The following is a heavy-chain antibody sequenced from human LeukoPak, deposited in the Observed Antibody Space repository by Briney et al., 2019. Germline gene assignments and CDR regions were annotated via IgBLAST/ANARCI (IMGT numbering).Heavy chain of an antibody. CDR2: ISAYNGYT. Sequence: ASVKVSCKASGYTFTNYGFSWVRQAPGQGLEWMGWISAYNGYTDYAQKFQFRVTMTTDTSTSTAYMELRSLRSDDTAVYYCARDKAVTTEVTQHFQHWGQGALVTVSS. D-gene: IGHD4-23*01. CDR3: ARDKAVTTEVTQHFQH. J-gene: IGHJ1*01. V-gene: IGHV1-18*01. CDR1: GYTFTNYG.